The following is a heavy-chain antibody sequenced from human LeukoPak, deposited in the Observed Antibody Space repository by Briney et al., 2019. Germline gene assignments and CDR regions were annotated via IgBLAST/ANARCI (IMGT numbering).Heavy chain of an antibody. CDR1: GCTFTGYY. Sequence: ASVKVSCKASGCTFTGYYMHWVRQAPGQGLEWMGWINPNSGGTNYAQKFQGRVTMTRDTSISTAYMELSRLRSDDTAVYYCAREYYDILTGYSFDYWGQGTLVTVSS. CDR2: INPNSGGT. V-gene: IGHV1-2*02. CDR3: AREYYDILTGYSFDY. J-gene: IGHJ4*02. D-gene: IGHD3-9*01.